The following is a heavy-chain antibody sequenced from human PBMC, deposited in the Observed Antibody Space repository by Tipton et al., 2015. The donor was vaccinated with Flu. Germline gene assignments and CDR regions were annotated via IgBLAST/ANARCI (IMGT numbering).Heavy chain of an antibody. V-gene: IGHV4-38-2*02. CDR2: IYRSGDT. CDR3: ARESLPDYYYYYGMDV. CDR1: ADSFSSGYY. J-gene: IGHJ6*02. Sequence: LRLSCVVSADSFSSGYYWGWIRQPPGKGLEWIGSIYRSGDTYYNPSRKSRVIISGDTSKNQISLKLSSVTAADTAVYYCARESLPDYYYYYGMDVWGQGTTVTVSS.